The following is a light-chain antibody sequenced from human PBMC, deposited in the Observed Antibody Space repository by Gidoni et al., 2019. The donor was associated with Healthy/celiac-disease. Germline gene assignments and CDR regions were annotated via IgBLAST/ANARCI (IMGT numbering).Light chain of an antibody. CDR2: LGS. CDR1: KSLLHSNGYNY. V-gene: IGKV2-28*01. Sequence: DIVMTQSPLSLPVTPVEPASISCRSSKSLLHSNGYNYLDWYLQKPGQSPQLLIYLGSNRASGVPDRFSGSGSGTDFTLKISRVEAEDVGVYYCMQALQTPFTFGPGTKVDIK. J-gene: IGKJ3*01. CDR3: MQALQTPFT.